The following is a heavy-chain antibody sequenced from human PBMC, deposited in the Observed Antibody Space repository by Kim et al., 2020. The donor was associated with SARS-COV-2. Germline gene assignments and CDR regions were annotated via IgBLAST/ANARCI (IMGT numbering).Heavy chain of an antibody. CDR3: ARRTLIREYYFDQ. CDR1: GYTFTEYY. V-gene: IGHV1-2*02. Sequence: ASVKVSCKASGYTFTEYYMHWVRQAPGQGLEWLGWINPNNGATNYAQKFQGRVTMTRDTSISTAYMELSRLTSDDTAVYYCARRTLIREYYFDQWGQGTLVTVST. CDR2: INPNNGAT. D-gene: IGHD3-22*01. J-gene: IGHJ4*02.